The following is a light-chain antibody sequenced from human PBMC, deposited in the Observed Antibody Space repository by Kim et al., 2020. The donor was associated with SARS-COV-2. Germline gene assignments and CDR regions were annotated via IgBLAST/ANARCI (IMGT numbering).Light chain of an antibody. CDR3: QQYGSSPWT. CDR1: QSVRNSY. J-gene: IGKJ1*01. CDR2: AAS. V-gene: IGKV3-20*01. Sequence: SPGERATLSCTASQSVRNSYLAWYQQKPGQAPRLLIYAASSRATGIPDRFSGSGSGTDFTLTISRLEPEDFAVYYCQQYGSSPWTFGQGTKVDIK.